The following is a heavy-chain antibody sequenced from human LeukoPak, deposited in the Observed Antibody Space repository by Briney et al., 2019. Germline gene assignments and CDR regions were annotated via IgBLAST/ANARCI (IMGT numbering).Heavy chain of an antibody. CDR1: GGSIISGGYY. J-gene: IGHJ6*01. CDR3: ARGLRYCANGVCYYYYGMYV. Sequence: SQTLSLTCTVSGGSIISGGYYWSWIRQPPGKGLEWIGYISYSGSTYYNPSLQSRVTISVDTSKNQFSLKLSSVTAADTAVYYCARGLRYCANGVCYYYYGMYVWGQRNTVSVSS. CDR2: ISYSGST. D-gene: IGHD2-8*01. V-gene: IGHV4-31*03.